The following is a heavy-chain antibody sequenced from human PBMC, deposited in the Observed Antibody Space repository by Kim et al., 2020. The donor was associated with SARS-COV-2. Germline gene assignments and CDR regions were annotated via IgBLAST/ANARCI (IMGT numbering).Heavy chain of an antibody. D-gene: IGHD3-10*01. CDR2: ISYDGRNE. J-gene: IGHJ6*02. CDR1: GLSFDSSA. Sequence: GGSLRLSCAASGLSFDSSAMKWVRQAPGKGLEWVAVISYDGRNEEYADSVKGRFTISRDNSKSRLYLEMNRLRLEDTALYYCARGNYYESVSLSDYYNGMDVWGQGTTVTVSS. V-gene: IGHV3-30-3*01. CDR3: ARGNYYESVSLSDYYNGMDV.